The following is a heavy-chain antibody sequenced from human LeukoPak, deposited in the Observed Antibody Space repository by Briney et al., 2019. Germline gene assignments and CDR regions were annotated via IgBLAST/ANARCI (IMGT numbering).Heavy chain of an antibody. D-gene: IGHD6-19*01. CDR3: ARTPSGWSNYYYYGMDV. J-gene: IGHJ6*02. CDR2: ISAYNGNT. CDR1: GYTFTSYG. Sequence: ASVTVSCTASGYTFTSYGISWVRQAPGQGLEWMGWISAYNGNTNYAQKLQGRVTMTTDTSTSTAYMELRSLRSDDTAVYYCARTPSGWSNYYYYGMDVWGQGTTVTVSS. V-gene: IGHV1-18*01.